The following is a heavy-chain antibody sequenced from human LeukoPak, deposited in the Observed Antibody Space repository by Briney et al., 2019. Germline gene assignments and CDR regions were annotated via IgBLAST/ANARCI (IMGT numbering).Heavy chain of an antibody. Sequence: TGGSLRLSCAASRFTFSTYSMNWVRQAPGKGLEWVSLISSSFNYIYYADSVKGRFTISRDNAKNSLYLQMNSLRAEDTAVYYCARSGPDGHYFDYWGQGTLVTVSS. CDR3: ARSGPDGHYFDY. V-gene: IGHV3-21*01. D-gene: IGHD3-10*01. J-gene: IGHJ4*02. CDR2: ISSSFNYI. CDR1: RFTFSTYS.